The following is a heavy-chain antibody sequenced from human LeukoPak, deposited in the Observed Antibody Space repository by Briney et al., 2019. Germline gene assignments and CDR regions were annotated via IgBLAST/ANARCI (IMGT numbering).Heavy chain of an antibody. V-gene: IGHV4-38-2*02. CDR1: GYSISSGYH. CDR2: IYQSGST. J-gene: IGHJ4*02. Sequence: SETLSLTCSVSGYSISSGYHWAWIRQAPGKGLEWMGSIYQSGSTYDNMSLKSRVTFSVDTSKNQFSLKLISVTAADTAVYYCARVKGVVTAILDYWGQGTLVTVSS. CDR3: ARVKGVVTAILDY. D-gene: IGHD2-21*02.